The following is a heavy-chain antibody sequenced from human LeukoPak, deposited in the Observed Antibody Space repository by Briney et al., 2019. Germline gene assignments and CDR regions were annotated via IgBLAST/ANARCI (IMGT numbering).Heavy chain of an antibody. CDR3: AREGDYSRSWYDY. CDR2: IYYSGSA. V-gene: IGHV4-31*03. CDR1: GGSISSGDYY. D-gene: IGHD6-13*01. J-gene: IGHJ4*02. Sequence: SETLSLTCTVSGGSISSGDYYWSWIRQHPGKGLEWIGYIYYSGSAYYNPSLKSRVTISVDTSKNQFSLRLSSVTAADTAVYYCAREGDYSRSWYDYWGQGTLVTVSS.